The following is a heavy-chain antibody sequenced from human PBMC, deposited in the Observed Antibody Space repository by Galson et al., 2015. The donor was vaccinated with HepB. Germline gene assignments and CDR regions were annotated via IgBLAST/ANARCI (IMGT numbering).Heavy chain of an antibody. J-gene: IGHJ3*02. V-gene: IGHV2-5*01. CDR2: ISGQNDK. CDR3: VHSSDLHHAFDI. Sequence: PALVKPTQTLTLTCTFSGFPLSTTGVDVGWIRQPPGKALEWLAVISGQNDKCYWSSLKTRLTISKDTSKQQVLLTMTNMAPVDTATYYCVHSSDLHHAFDIWGQGTFVIVSS. D-gene: IGHD1-26*01. CDR1: GFPLSTTGVD.